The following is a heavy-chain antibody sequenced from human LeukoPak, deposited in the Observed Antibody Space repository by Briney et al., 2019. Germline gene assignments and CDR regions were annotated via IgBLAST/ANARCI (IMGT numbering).Heavy chain of an antibody. CDR3: AREGYYASGPFSYFDY. V-gene: IGHV3-30*03. CDR2: ISYDGSNE. J-gene: IGHJ4*02. D-gene: IGHD3-10*01. Sequence: GRSLRLSCAASGFTFINYGMHWVRQAPGKGLEWVAVISYDGSNEYYADSVKGRFTISRDNSKNTVYLQMNSLRADDTAVYYCAREGYYASGPFSYFDYWGQGTLVTVSS. CDR1: GFTFINYG.